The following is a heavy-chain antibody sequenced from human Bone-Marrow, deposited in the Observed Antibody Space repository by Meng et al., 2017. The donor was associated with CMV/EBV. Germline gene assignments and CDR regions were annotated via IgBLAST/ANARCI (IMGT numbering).Heavy chain of an antibody. CDR1: GFTFSRFE. D-gene: IGHD3-16*01. J-gene: IGHJ3*02. Sequence: GESLKISCAASGFTFSRFEMNWVRQAPGKGLEWLAYISSSGTTIKYADSVKGRFTVSRDNVKNSMYLQMNSLRAEDTAFYYCAKDLRSAIDGGAFEIWGQGTMVTVSS. CDR3: AKDLRSAIDGGAFEI. V-gene: IGHV3-48*03. CDR2: ISSSGTTI.